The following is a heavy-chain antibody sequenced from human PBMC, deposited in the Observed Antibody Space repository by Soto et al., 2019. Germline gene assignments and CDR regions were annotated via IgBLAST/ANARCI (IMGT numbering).Heavy chain of an antibody. D-gene: IGHD5-18*01. J-gene: IGHJ4*01. Sequence: PGESLQISCKDSGHSFSSYWISWVRQMPGKGLEWMGMIDPSNSYSVYSPSFQGHVTISADRSTGTAYLQWSSLKASDTAMYYCAMSRYSYGYSFDCWGHGTQVTVSS. V-gene: IGHV5-10-1*01. CDR2: IDPSNSYS. CDR1: GHSFSSYW. CDR3: AMSRYSYGYSFDC.